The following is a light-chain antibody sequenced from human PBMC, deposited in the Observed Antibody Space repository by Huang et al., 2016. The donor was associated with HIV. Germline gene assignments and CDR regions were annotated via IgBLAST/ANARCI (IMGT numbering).Light chain of an antibody. CDR1: QGISSY. CDR2: AAS. CDR3: QQYYTYPRT. J-gene: IGKJ1*01. V-gene: IGKV1-8*01. Sequence: AIRITQSPSSLSASTGDRVTITCRASQGISSYLAWYPQEPGRAPRLLLYAASTLQSGLPSRFRGSGSGADFTLTISGLQSEDFATYYCQQYYTYPRTFGQGTKLEIK.